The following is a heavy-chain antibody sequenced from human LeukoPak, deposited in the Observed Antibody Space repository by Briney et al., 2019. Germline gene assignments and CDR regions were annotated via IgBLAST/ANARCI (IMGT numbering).Heavy chain of an antibody. V-gene: IGHV1-18*01. CDR1: GYTFRSYS. Sequence: ASVKVSCKASGYTFRSYSISWVRQAPGQGLEWMGRISPSNGNTNYAQKLQDRVTMTTDTSTRTVYMELRSLRSDDTAVYYCARDSGWELEQFYFDYWGQGTLVTVSS. J-gene: IGHJ4*02. CDR2: ISPSNGNT. D-gene: IGHD1/OR15-1a*01. CDR3: ARDSGWELEQFYFDY.